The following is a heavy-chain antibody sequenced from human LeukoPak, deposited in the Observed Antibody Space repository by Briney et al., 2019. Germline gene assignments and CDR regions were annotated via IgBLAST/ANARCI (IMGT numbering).Heavy chain of an antibody. V-gene: IGHV3-15*01. CDR2: IKTKTDGGTT. CDR1: GFTFSNAW. CDR3: STATGYSYGYCFDY. J-gene: IGHJ4*02. D-gene: IGHD5-18*01. Sequence: GGSLRLSCAASGFTFSNAWMTWVRQAPGKGLEWVARIKTKTDGGTTDYAAPAKGRFTISRDDSKTTLYLQMNSLKTEDTAVYYCSTATGYSYGYCFDYWGQGTLVTVSS.